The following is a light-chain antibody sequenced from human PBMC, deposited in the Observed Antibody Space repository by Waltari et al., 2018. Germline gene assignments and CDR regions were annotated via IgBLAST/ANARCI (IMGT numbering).Light chain of an antibody. Sequence: DIQMTQSPSTLSASVGDRVTITCRASQSINSWLALYQHKPGEAPKLLIYKASSLESGVPSRFSGSGSGTEFTLTISSPQPDDFASYYCHQYKTYAWTFGQGTKVEIK. CDR3: HQYKTYAWT. J-gene: IGKJ1*01. CDR1: QSINSW. CDR2: KAS. V-gene: IGKV1-5*03.